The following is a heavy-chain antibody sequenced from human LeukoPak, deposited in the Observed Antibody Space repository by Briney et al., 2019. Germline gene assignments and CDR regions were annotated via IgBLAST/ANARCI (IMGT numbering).Heavy chain of an antibody. CDR2: IYYSGGT. CDR1: GGSISSSNYY. Sequence: SETLSLTCTLSGGSISSSNYYWLWLRHPPGRGLECLGSIYYSGGTYHNPSLKSRVTISVDTSKNQFSLKLRSVTAADTAVYYRARVTTVTPREAFDIWGQGTMVTVSS. V-gene: IGHV4-39*07. J-gene: IGHJ3*02. CDR3: ARVTTVTPREAFDI. D-gene: IGHD4-17*01.